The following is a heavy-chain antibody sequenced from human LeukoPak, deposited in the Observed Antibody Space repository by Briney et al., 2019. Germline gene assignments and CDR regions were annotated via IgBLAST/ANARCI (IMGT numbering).Heavy chain of an antibody. CDR3: AKVYYGSGSYPRYMDV. Sequence: GGSLRLSCAASGFTFSTYGMHWVRQAPSKGLEWVAFITNEGSNKYYTDSVKGRFTISRDNSKNTLYLQMNSLRAEDAAVYYCAKVYYGSGSYPRYMDVWGKGTTVAISS. V-gene: IGHV3-30*02. D-gene: IGHD3-10*01. CDR1: GFTFSTYG. CDR2: ITNEGSNK. J-gene: IGHJ6*03.